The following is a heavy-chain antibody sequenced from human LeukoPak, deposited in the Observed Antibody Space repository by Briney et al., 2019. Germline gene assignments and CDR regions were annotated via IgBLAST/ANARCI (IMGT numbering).Heavy chain of an antibody. Sequence: GASVKVSCKASGYTFTSYYMHWVRQAPGQGLEGMGWISAYNGNTNYAQKLQGRVTMTTDTSTSTAYMELRSLRTDDTAVYYCARDAAAGPGIFDYWGQGTLVTVSS. D-gene: IGHD6-13*01. J-gene: IGHJ4*02. CDR1: GYTFTSYY. CDR2: ISAYNGNT. CDR3: ARDAAAGPGIFDY. V-gene: IGHV1-18*04.